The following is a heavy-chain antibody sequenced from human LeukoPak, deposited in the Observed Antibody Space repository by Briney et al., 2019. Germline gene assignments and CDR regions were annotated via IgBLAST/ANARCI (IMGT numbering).Heavy chain of an antibody. D-gene: IGHD2-2*01. V-gene: IGHV4-4*02. J-gene: IGHJ4*02. Sequence: PSETLSLTCAVSGGSISSSNWWSWVRQPPGKGLEWIGEIYHSGSTNHNPSLKSRVTISVDTSKNQFSLKLSSVTAADTAVYYCARYCSSTSCQFNYWGQGTLVTVSS. CDR2: IYHSGST. CDR3: ARYCSSTSCQFNY. CDR1: GGSISSSNW.